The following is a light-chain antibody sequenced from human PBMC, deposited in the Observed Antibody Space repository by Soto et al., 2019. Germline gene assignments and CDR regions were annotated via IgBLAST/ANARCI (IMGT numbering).Light chain of an antibody. CDR3: CSFAGSNPFPYV. J-gene: IGLJ1*01. V-gene: IGLV2-23*02. CDR2: EVN. Sequence: QSALTQPASVSGSPGQSITISCTGTSSDVVGYNYVSWYQQHPGKAPKLMIYEVNERPSGVSSRFSGSKSGNTASLTVSGLQPDDEADYHCCSFAGSNPFPYVFGTGTKVTVL. CDR1: SSDVVGYNY.